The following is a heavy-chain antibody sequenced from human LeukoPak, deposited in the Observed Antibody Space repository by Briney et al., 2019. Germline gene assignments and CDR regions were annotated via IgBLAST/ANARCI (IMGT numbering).Heavy chain of an antibody. Sequence: GGSLRLSCAASGFTFNNYSMNWVRQAPGQGLEWISYISSSSRTIYYADSVKGRFTISIDNAKNSLYLQMNSLRVEDTAIYFCARDRGYSGYEDYWGQGTLVTVSS. CDR2: ISSSSRTI. V-gene: IGHV3-48*04. CDR1: GFTFNNYS. D-gene: IGHD5-12*01. CDR3: ARDRGYSGYEDY. J-gene: IGHJ4*02.